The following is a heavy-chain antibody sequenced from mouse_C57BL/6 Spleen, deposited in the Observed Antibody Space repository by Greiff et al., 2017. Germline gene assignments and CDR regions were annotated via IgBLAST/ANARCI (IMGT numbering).Heavy chain of an antibody. V-gene: IGHV5-17*01. D-gene: IGHD2-4*01. Sequence: EVMLVESGGGLVKPGGSLKLSCAASGFTFSDYGMHWVRQAPEKGLEWVAYISSGSSTIYYADTVKGRFTISRHNAKNTLFLQMTSLRSEDTAMYYCASPSLFYDYDVFAYWGQGTLVTVSA. CDR3: ASPSLFYDYDVFAY. CDR1: GFTFSDYG. CDR2: ISSGSSTI. J-gene: IGHJ3*01.